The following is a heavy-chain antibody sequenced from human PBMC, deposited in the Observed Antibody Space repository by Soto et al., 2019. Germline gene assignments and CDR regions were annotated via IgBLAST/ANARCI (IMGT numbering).Heavy chain of an antibody. CDR2: IYYSGST. CDR1: GGSISSYY. Sequence: SETLSLTCTVSGGSISSYYWSWIRQPPGKGLEWIGYIYYSGSTNYNPSLKSRVTISVDTSKNQFSLKLSSVTAADTAVYYCARHAVVADHSNWFDPWGQGTLVTVSS. V-gene: IGHV4-59*08. CDR3: ARHAVVADHSNWFDP. J-gene: IGHJ5*02. D-gene: IGHD2-15*01.